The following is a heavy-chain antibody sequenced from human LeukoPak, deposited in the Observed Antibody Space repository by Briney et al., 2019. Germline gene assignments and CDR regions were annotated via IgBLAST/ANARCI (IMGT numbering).Heavy chain of an antibody. CDR1: GVSINTYF. CDR2: VYYNGVT. D-gene: IGHD1/OR15-1a*01. Sequence: SETLSLTCTVSGVSINTYFWSWIRQPPGKGLEWIGYVYYNGVTNYNPSLKSRVSISLDTSKNQFSLRLNSVTAAETAVYYCASQLGGTTFHWGQGTLVTVSS. J-gene: IGHJ4*02. V-gene: IGHV4-59*01. CDR3: ASQLGGTTFH.